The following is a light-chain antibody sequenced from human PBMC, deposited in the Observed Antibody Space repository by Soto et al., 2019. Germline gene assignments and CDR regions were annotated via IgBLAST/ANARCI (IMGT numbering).Light chain of an antibody. CDR3: SSYAGSNNLV. V-gene: IGLV2-8*01. J-gene: IGLJ2*01. CDR2: EVS. Sequence: QSALTQPPSASGSPGRSVTLSCTGTTSDVGGYNYVSWYQQHPGKAPKLMIYEVSKRPSGVPDRFSGSKSGNTASLTVSGLQAEDEADYYCSSYAGSNNLVFGGGTKLTVL. CDR1: TSDVGGYNY.